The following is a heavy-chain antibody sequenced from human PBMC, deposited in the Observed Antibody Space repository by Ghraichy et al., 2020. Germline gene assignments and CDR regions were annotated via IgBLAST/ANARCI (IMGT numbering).Heavy chain of an antibody. D-gene: IGHD4-23*01. Sequence: ESLNISCAATGFAFSDYWMHWVRQVPGKGLVWVSRINSDGSSTTYAGSGKGRFTISRDNAKNTLYLEMSSLRPEDTALYYCARDGDFDFGGNSLGYWGQGTLVTVSA. CDR2: INSDGSST. CDR3: ARDGDFDFGGNSLGY. V-gene: IGHV3-74*01. J-gene: IGHJ4*02. CDR1: GFAFSDYW.